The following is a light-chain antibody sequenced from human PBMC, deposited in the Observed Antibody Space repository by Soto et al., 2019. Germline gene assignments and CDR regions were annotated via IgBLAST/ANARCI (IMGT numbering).Light chain of an antibody. V-gene: IGKV1-5*03. CDR3: QHCKNSGWT. J-gene: IGKJ1*01. CDR1: QSLSSW. Sequence: DIQLTQSPSTLSAYVGYRVTITCRASQSLSSWLAWYQQKPGKARKYLIYKTSNLESGFPSRFSGSESGTEFTLTISTRQPDDFASYYCQHCKNSGWTFGQGTKVEIK. CDR2: KTS.